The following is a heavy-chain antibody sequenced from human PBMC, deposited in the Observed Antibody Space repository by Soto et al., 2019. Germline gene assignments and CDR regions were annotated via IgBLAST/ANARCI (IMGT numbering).Heavy chain of an antibody. D-gene: IGHD2-2*01. CDR2: ISSSGSTI. CDR3: ARDIVVVPAAQHDYYYGMDV. Sequence: GFLGPPCCTPGLALSNYEMNWVRQAPGKGLEWVSYISSSGSTICYADSVKGRFTISRDNAKNSLYLQMNSLRAEDTAVYYCARDIVVVPAAQHDYYYGMDVWGQGTTVTVSS. CDR1: GLALSNYE. V-gene: IGHV3-48*03. J-gene: IGHJ6*02.